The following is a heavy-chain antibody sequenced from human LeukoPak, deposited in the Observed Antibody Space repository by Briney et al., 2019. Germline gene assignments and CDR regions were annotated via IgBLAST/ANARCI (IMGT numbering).Heavy chain of an antibody. CDR2: ISAYNGNT. V-gene: IGHV1-18*01. D-gene: IGHD3-3*01. CDR3: ARDGEYYDFWSGHVGWFDP. Sequence: ASVKVSCKASGHTFTSYGISWVRHAPGQGLEWMGWISAYNGNTNYAQKLQGRVTMTTDTSTSTAYMELRSLRSDDTAVYYCARDGEYYDFWSGHVGWFDPWGQGTLVTVSS. J-gene: IGHJ5*02. CDR1: GHTFTSYG.